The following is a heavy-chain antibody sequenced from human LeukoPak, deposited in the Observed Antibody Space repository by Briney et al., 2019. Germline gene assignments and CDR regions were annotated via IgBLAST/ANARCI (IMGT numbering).Heavy chain of an antibody. Sequence: PGGCLRLSCAASGFTFSSYAMSWVRQAPGKGLEWVSAISGSGGSTYYADSVKGRFTISRDNSKNTLYLQMNSLRAEDTAVYYCASEIVVVVAATDDGDDYWGQGTLVTVSS. CDR3: ASEIVVVVAATDDGDDY. J-gene: IGHJ4*02. V-gene: IGHV3-23*01. D-gene: IGHD2-15*01. CDR1: GFTFSSYA. CDR2: ISGSGGST.